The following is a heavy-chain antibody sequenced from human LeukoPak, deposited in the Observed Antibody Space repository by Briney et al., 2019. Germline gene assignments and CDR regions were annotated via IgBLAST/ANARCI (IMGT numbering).Heavy chain of an antibody. D-gene: IGHD6-19*01. V-gene: IGHV1-2*02. Sequence: ASVKVSCKASGYTFTGYYMHWVRQAPGQGLEWMGWINPNSGGTNYAQKFQGRVTLTRDTSISTAYMDLSRLTSDDTAVYSCARAGGISVASQPFDYWGQGTLVTVSS. CDR2: INPNSGGT. CDR3: ARAGGISVASQPFDY. CDR1: GYTFTGYY. J-gene: IGHJ4*02.